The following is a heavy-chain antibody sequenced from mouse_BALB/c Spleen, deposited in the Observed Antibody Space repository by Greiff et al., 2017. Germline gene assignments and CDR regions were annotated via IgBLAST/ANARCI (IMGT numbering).Heavy chain of an antibody. J-gene: IGHJ1*01. CDR3: ARDRGEYFDV. V-gene: IGHV5-9-4*01. CDR2: ISSGGSYT. D-gene: IGHD3-1*01. Sequence: EVKLVESGGGLVKPGGSLKLSCAASGFTFSSYAMSWVRQSPEKRLEWVAEISSGGSYTYYPDTVTGRFTISRDNAKNTLYLEMSSLRSEDTAMYYCARDRGEYFDVWGAGTTVTVSS. CDR1: GFTFSSYA.